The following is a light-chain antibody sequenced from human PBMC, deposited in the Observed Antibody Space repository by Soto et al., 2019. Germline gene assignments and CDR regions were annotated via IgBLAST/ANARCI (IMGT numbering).Light chain of an antibody. CDR1: SSNIGSNS. V-gene: IGLV1-44*01. CDR3: ATWDDTLNGRV. Sequence: QCVLTQPPSASGTPGQRVTISCSGSSSNIGSNSVNWYHQVAGTAPKLLIHSDNQRPSGVPDRFSGSKSGTSASLAISGLQSGDEADYYCATWDDTLNGRVFGGGTKLTVL. CDR2: SDN. J-gene: IGLJ3*02.